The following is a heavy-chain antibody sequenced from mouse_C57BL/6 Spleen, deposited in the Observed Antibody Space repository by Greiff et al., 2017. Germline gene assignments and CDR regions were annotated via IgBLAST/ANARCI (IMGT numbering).Heavy chain of an antibody. Sequence: QVQLKQSGAELVRPGASVTLSCKASGYTFTDYEMHWVKQTPVHGLEWIGAIDPETGGTAYNQKFKGKAILTADKSSSTAYMELRSLTSEDSAVYYCTRSMTAQATDYWGQGTTLTVSS. D-gene: IGHD3-2*02. J-gene: IGHJ2*01. CDR3: TRSMTAQATDY. V-gene: IGHV1-15*01. CDR2: IDPETGGT. CDR1: GYTFTDYE.